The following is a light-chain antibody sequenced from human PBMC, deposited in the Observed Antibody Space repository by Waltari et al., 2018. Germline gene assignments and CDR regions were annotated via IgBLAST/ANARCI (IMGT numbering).Light chain of an antibody. V-gene: IGLV2-14*01. Sequence: QSALTQPASVSGSPGQSITIPCTGTSSDVGGYNYVSWYQQHPGKAPKLMIYEVSNRPSGVSNRFSGSKSGNTAALTISGLQAEDEADYYCSSYTSSSTLVFGGGTQLTFL. CDR2: EVS. CDR3: SSYTSSSTLV. J-gene: IGLJ2*01. CDR1: SSDVGGYNY.